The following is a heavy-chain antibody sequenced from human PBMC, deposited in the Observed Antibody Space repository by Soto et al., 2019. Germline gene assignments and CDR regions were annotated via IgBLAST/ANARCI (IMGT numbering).Heavy chain of an antibody. Sequence: ASVKVSCKASGYTFTSYGISWVRQAPGQGLEWMGWISAYNGNTNYAQKLQGRVTITTDTSTSTVYMELSSLRSDDTAVYYCAVGIYSSGWYRNWFDPWGQGTLVTVSS. CDR1: GYTFTSYG. D-gene: IGHD6-19*01. V-gene: IGHV1-18*01. CDR3: AVGIYSSGWYRNWFDP. CDR2: ISAYNGNT. J-gene: IGHJ5*02.